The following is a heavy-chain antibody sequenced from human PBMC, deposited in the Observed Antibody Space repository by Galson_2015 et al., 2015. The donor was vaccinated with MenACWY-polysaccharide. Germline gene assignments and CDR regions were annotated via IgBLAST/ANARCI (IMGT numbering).Heavy chain of an antibody. J-gene: IGHJ6*03. CDR2: TTHSGAT. D-gene: IGHD2-2*01. V-gene: IGHV4-34*01. CDR1: DGSFSGHY. Sequence: SETLSLTCAVYDGSFSGHYYSWIRQSPGKGLQWIGETTHSGATNYEVSLKSRVTISVDSSKNQFSLRLSSVTAAATAIYYCVRHARPLGPKGYLDAWGTGTTVTVSS. CDR3: VRHARPLGPKGYLDA.